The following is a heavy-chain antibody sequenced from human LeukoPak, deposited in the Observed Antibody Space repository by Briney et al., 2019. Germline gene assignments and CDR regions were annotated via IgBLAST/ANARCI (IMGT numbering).Heavy chain of an antibody. V-gene: IGHV4-59*01. CDR3: ARSKDILAGYCFDY. J-gene: IGHJ4*02. D-gene: IGHD3-9*01. Sequence: SETLSLTCTVSGGSISSYYWSWIRQPPGKGLEWIGYIYYSGSTNYNPSLKSRVTISVDTSKNQFSLKLSSVTAADTAVYYCARSKDILAGYCFDYWGQGTLVTVSS. CDR2: IYYSGST. CDR1: GGSISSYY.